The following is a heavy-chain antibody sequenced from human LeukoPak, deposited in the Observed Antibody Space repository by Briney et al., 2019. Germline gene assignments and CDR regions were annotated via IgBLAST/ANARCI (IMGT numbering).Heavy chain of an antibody. Sequence: GESLKISCQGSGYHLNTYWVAWVRELPGTGLEWMGIIRPMNSDVRYSPSFQGQVTISADRSINTAYLQWNSLTASDTAMYYCASRPFETTVVPWDFYWGQGSQVTVSS. V-gene: IGHV5-51*01. D-gene: IGHD4-23*01. CDR1: GYHLNTYW. CDR2: IRPMNSDV. CDR3: ASRPFETTVVPWDFY. J-gene: IGHJ4*02.